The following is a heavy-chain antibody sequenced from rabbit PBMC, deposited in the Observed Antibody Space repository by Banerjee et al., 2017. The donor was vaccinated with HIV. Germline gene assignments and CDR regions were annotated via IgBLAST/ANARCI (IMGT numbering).Heavy chain of an antibody. Sequence: QSLEESGGDLVKPGASLTLTCTASGVSFSSSSYMCWVRQAPGKGLEWIACIDSGSSGFTYSATWAKGRFTCSKTSSTTVTLQMTSLTVADTATYFCARSTSAAYDLWGQGTLVTVS. CDR1: GVSFSSSSY. CDR2: IDSGSSGFT. V-gene: IGHV1S40*01. CDR3: ARSTSAAYDL. J-gene: IGHJ3*01. D-gene: IGHD6-1*01.